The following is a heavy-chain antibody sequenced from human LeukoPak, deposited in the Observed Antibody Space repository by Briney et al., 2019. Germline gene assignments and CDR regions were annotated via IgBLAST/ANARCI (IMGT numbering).Heavy chain of an antibody. CDR1: GFTFRSYA. V-gene: IGHV3-23*01. D-gene: IGHD3-22*01. CDR3: AKDQTTNYYDRRGTY. Sequence: GGSLRLSCAASGFTFRSYAMTWVRQAPGKGLEWVSGVTGSGGSTYYADSVKGRFTISRDNSKNTLYLQMNSLRAEDTARYYCAKDQTTNYYDRRGTYWGPGPLVTVSS. CDR2: VTGSGGST. J-gene: IGHJ4*02.